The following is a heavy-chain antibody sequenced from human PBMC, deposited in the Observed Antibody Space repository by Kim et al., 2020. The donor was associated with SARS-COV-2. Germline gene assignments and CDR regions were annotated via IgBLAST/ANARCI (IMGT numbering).Heavy chain of an antibody. V-gene: IGHV3-7*01. D-gene: IGHD3-10*01. J-gene: IGHJ4*02. Sequence: GGSLRLSCAASGFTFSSYWMSWVRQAPGKGLEWVANIKQDGSEKYYVDSVKGRFTISRDNAKNSLYLQMNSLRAEDTAVYYCARSPRGVWFGELAFDYWGQGTLVTVSS. CDR1: GFTFSSYW. CDR2: IKQDGSEK. CDR3: ARSPRGVWFGELAFDY.